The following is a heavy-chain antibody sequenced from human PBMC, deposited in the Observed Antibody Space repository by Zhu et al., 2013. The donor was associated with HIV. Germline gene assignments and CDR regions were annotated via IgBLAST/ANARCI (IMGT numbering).Heavy chain of an antibody. CDR2: MNPNSGNR. CDR3: VRGRDGDGYNYAY. CDR1: GYNFYSYY. J-gene: IGHJ4*02. Sequence: EQLLQSGIEARKFGASVKLSCEASGYNFYSYYVHWVRQAPGQPFEWMGWMNPNSGNRGYAQKFQGRVTMTRNTSTRTAYMELSGLKSEDTAVYYCVRGRDGDGYNYAYWGQGTLVTVSS. V-gene: IGHV1-8*01. D-gene: IGHD5-12*01.